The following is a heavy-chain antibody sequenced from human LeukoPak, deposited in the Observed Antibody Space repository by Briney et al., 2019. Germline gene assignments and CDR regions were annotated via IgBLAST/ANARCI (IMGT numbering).Heavy chain of an antibody. D-gene: IGHD2/OR15-2a*01. Sequence: ASVKLSCKTSEYTFTGHYVHLVRQAPGQGLELMGIINPSGGSTSYTQKFQGRVTMTRDTSTTTVYMELSSLRSQDTAAYYCARHKEVGDYYYFDYWGQGTLVTVSS. CDR2: INPSGGST. J-gene: IGHJ4*02. CDR3: ARHKEVGDYYYFDY. V-gene: IGHV1-46*01. CDR1: EYTFTGHY.